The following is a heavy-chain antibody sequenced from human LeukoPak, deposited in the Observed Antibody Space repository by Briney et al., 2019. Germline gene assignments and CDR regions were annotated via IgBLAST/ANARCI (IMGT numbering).Heavy chain of an antibody. CDR2: IYYSGST. Sequence: SETLSLTCTVSGGSISSYYWSWIRQPPGKGLEWIGYIYYSGSTNYNPSLKSRVTISVDTSKNQFSLRLSSVTAADTAVYYCAREYDGKNYMDVWGKGTTVTISS. V-gene: IGHV4-59*12. CDR3: AREYDGKNYMDV. CDR1: GGSISSYY. J-gene: IGHJ6*03. D-gene: IGHD3-16*01.